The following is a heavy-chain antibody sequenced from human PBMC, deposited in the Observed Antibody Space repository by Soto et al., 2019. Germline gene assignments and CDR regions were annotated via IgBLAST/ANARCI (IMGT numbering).Heavy chain of an antibody. CDR2: ISGSGGST. CDR1: GFTFSSYA. D-gene: IGHD3-10*01. J-gene: IGHJ6*02. Sequence: GGSLRLSCAASGFTFSSYAMSWVRQAPGKGLEWVSAISGSGGSTYYADSVKGRFTISRDNSKNTLYLQMNSLRAEDTAVYYCAKSRSYYRLLYGMDVWGQGTTVTVSS. CDR3: AKSRSYYRLLYGMDV. V-gene: IGHV3-23*01.